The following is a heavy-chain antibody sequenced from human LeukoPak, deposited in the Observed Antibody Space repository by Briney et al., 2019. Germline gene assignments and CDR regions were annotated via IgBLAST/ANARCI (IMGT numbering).Heavy chain of an antibody. CDR1: GFTVSSNY. J-gene: IGHJ4*02. Sequence: GGSLRLSCAASGFTVSSNYMSWVRQAPGKGLEWVSVIYSGGSTYYADSVKDRFTISRDNSKNTLYLQMNSLRAEDTAVYYCARLYGGNNYFDYWGQGTLVTVSS. V-gene: IGHV3-53*05. CDR2: IYSGGST. D-gene: IGHD4-23*01. CDR3: ARLYGGNNYFDY.